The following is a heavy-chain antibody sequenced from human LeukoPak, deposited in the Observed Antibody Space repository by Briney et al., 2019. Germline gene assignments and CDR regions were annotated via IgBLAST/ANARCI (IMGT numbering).Heavy chain of an antibody. CDR2: ISAYNGNT. D-gene: IGHD3-22*01. CDR3: ANNGRYYDSSGYWAFDAFDI. J-gene: IGHJ3*02. V-gene: IGHV1-18*04. Sequence: RWASVKVACKASGYTFTGYYMHWVRQAPGQGREWMGWISAYNGNTNYAQKLQGRVTMTTDTSTSAAYMELRSLRSDDTAVYYCANNGRYYDSSGYWAFDAFDIWGQGTMVTVSS. CDR1: GYTFTGYY.